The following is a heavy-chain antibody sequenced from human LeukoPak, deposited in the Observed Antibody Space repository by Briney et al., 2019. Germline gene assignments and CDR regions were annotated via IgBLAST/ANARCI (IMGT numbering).Heavy chain of an antibody. CDR1: GFTFSSYW. J-gene: IGHJ4*02. Sequence: PGGSLRLSCAASGFTFSSYWMSWVRQAPGKGLEWVSSIGPTGTDRYYADSVRGRFTISRDNAKNSMYLQMDSLRDEDTAVYYCATETIGRHYDYWGQGTLPTVSS. V-gene: IGHV3-21*01. CDR3: ATETIGRHYDY. CDR2: IGPTGTDR. D-gene: IGHD1-14*01.